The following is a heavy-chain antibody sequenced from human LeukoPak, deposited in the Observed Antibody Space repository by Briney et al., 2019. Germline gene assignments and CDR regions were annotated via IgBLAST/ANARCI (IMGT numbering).Heavy chain of an antibody. CDR1: RYTFTSYY. V-gene: IGHV1-46*03. CDR3: ARAPYYYDSSGYYSDFDY. J-gene: IGHJ4*02. D-gene: IGHD3-22*01. Sequence: ASVKVSCKASRYTFTSYYMHWVRQAPGQGLEWMGIINPSGGSTSCAQKFQGRVTMTRDTSTSTVYMELSSLRSEDTAVYYCARAPYYYDSSGYYSDFDYWGQGTLVTVSS. CDR2: INPSGGST.